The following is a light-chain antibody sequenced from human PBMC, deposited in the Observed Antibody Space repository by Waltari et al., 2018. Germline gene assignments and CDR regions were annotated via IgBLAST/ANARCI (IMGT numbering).Light chain of an antibody. Sequence: SYVLTQPPSVSVAPGETARVTCGGNNIGSKPVHWYQQKPGQAPVLVIYYDKDRPSGIPERFSGDNARNTATAMLTISRVEAGDEADYYCQVWNSQSDHPDVVFGGGTRLTVL. J-gene: IGLJ2*01. V-gene: IGLV3-21*04. CDR2: YDK. CDR1: NIGSKP. CDR3: QVWNSQSDHPDVV.